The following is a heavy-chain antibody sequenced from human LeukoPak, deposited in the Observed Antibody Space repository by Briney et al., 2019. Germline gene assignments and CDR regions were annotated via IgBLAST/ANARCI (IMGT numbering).Heavy chain of an antibody. CDR3: ARALYHTFDY. Sequence: ASVKVSCKASGYSFSSYGISWVRQAPGQGLEWIGWIGADSGNTNYVQKLQGRVTMTTDTSTSTAYMELRSLRSDDTAVYYCARALYHTFDYWGQGTLVIVSS. D-gene: IGHD2-2*01. CDR2: IGADSGNT. V-gene: IGHV1-18*01. CDR1: GYSFSSYG. J-gene: IGHJ4*02.